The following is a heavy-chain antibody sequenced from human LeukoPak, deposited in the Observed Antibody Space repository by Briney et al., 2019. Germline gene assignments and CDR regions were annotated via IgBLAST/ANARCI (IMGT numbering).Heavy chain of an antibody. CDR3: ARVRLKSSGWSHGGHDY. D-gene: IGHD6-19*01. J-gene: IGHJ4*02. CDR1: GFTFSSYA. Sequence: GGSLRLSCAASGFTFSSYAMHWVRQAPGKGLEWVAVISYDGSNKYYADSVKGRFTISRDNSKNTLYLQMNSLRAEDTAVYYCARVRLKSSGWSHGGHDYWGQGTLVTVSS. V-gene: IGHV3-30-3*01. CDR2: ISYDGSNK.